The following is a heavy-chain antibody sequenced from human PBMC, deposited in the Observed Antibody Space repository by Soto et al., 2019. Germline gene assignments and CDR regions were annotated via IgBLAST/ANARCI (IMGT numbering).Heavy chain of an antibody. D-gene: IGHD6-19*01. Sequence: EVQLVESGGGLVQPGGSLRLSCAASGFPVNNNYMSWVRQAPGQGLEWASVIYRGGSTYYVDSVKGRFTMSRENSKNTVYLQMNSLRAEDTAVYYGARDLYSSGWLTGFDPWGQGTLVTVSS. J-gene: IGHJ5*02. CDR2: IYRGGST. V-gene: IGHV3-66*01. CDR3: ARDLYSSGWLTGFDP. CDR1: GFPVNNNY.